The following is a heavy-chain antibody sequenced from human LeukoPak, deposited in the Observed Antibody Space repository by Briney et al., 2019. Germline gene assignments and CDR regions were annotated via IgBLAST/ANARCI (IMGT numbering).Heavy chain of an antibody. CDR1: GGSFSGYY. J-gene: IGHJ3*02. V-gene: IGHV4-34*01. Sequence: SETLSLTCAVYGGSFSGYYWSWIRQPPGKGLEWIGEINHSGSTNYNPSLKSRVTISVDTSKNQFSLKLSSVTAADTAVYYCARGPQQWSQDAFDIWDQGTMVTVSS. CDR3: ARGPQQWSQDAFDI. D-gene: IGHD6-19*01. CDR2: INHSGST.